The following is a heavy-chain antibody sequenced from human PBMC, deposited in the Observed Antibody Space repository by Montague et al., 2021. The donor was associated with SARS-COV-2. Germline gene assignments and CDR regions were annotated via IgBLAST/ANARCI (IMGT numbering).Heavy chain of an antibody. J-gene: IGHJ3*02. Sequence: SLRLSCAASGFTFSSYAMTWVRQAPGKGLEWVPAISGSGFTTYCADSVKGRFTVSRDNSKNTVYLQMNSLRGEDTAAYFCARDRPNYDDDSGYVLKADAFDIWGRGTMVTVSS. CDR3: ARDRPNYDDDSGYVLKADAFDI. D-gene: IGHD3-22*01. CDR2: ISGSGFTT. V-gene: IGHV3-23*01. CDR1: GFTFSSYA.